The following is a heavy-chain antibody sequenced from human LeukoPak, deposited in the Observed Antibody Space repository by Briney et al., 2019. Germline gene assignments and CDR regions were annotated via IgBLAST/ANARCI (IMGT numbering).Heavy chain of an antibody. J-gene: IGHJ4*02. Sequence: GGSLRLSCAAPGFTFKDFGMHWVRQPPGKGLEWVAFIRNVGTDKYYADSVKGRFTISRDNSRNTLYLQLNSLTVDDMAVYYCAKGYGESHFDDWGQGTPVTVSS. CDR2: IRNVGTDK. V-gene: IGHV3-30*02. CDR3: AKGYGESHFDD. D-gene: IGHD4/OR15-4a*01. CDR1: GFTFKDFG.